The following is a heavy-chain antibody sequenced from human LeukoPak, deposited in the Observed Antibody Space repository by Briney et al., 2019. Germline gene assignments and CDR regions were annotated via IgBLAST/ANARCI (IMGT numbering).Heavy chain of an antibody. J-gene: IGHJ4*02. CDR3: ARVHRGYSGSYYHFDY. Sequence: ASVKVSCKASGYTFTSYGISWVRQAPGQGLEWMGWISAYNGNTNYAQKLQGRVTMTTDTSTSTAYMELRSLRSDDTAVYYCARVHRGYSGSYYHFDYWDQGTLVTVSS. CDR2: ISAYNGNT. D-gene: IGHD1-26*01. V-gene: IGHV1-18*01. CDR1: GYTFTSYG.